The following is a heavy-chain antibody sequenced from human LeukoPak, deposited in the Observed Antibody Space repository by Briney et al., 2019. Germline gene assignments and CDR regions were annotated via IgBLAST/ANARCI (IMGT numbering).Heavy chain of an antibody. Sequence: GGSLRLSCAASGFTFSSYAMSWVRQAPGKGLEWVSTISGSGGSTYSADSVKGRFTISRDNSKNTLYLQMNSLRAEDTAVYYCARRYYYRSGSYPDAFDIWGQGTMVTVSS. CDR3: ARRYYYRSGSYPDAFDI. J-gene: IGHJ3*02. D-gene: IGHD3-10*01. CDR2: ISGSGGST. CDR1: GFTFSSYA. V-gene: IGHV3-23*01.